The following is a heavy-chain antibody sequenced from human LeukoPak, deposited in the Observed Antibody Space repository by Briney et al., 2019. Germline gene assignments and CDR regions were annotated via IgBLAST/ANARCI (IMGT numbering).Heavy chain of an antibody. CDR1: GGSISSYY. J-gene: IGHJ3*02. Sequence: PSETLSLTCTVSGGSISSYYWSWIRQPPGKGLEWIGYIYYSGSTNYNPSLKSRVTISVDTSKNQFSLKLSSVTAADTAVYYCARRQYYDSSGYYVDAFDIWGQGTMVTVSS. CDR2: IYYSGST. D-gene: IGHD3-22*01. V-gene: IGHV4-59*08. CDR3: ARRQYYDSSGYYVDAFDI.